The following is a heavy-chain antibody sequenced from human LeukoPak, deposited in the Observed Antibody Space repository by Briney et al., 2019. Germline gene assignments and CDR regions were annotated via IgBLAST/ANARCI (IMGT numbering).Heavy chain of an antibody. V-gene: IGHV3-30*18. J-gene: IGHJ3*02. CDR2: ISYDGSNK. CDR1: GFTFSSYG. Sequence: GGSLRLSCAASGFTFSSYGMHWVRQAPGKGLEWVAVISYDGSNKYYADSVKGRFTISRDNSKNTLYLQMNSLRAEDTAVYYCANSRGSGSSRNAFDIWGQGTMVTVSS. CDR3: ANSRGSGSSRNAFDI. D-gene: IGHD3-10*01.